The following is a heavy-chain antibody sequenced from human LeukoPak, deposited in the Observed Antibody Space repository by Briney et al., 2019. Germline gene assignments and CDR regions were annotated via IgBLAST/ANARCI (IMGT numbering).Heavy chain of an antibody. D-gene: IGHD4-17*01. CDR3: TTTAVTTGAD. J-gene: IGHJ4*02. V-gene: IGHV3-15*01. CDR1: GFTFSNAW. CDR2: IKSKTDGGIT. Sequence: GGSLRLSCAASGFTFSNAWMSWVRQAPGKGLEWVGRIKSKTDGGITDYAAPVKGRFTISRDDSKNTLYLQMNSLKTEDTAVYYCTTTAVTTGADWGQGTLVTVSS.